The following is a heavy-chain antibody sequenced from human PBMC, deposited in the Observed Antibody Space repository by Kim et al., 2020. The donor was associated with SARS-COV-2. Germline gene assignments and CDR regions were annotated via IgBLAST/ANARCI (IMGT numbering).Heavy chain of an antibody. CDR1: GYTFTTFA. CDR2: VNGGNGNT. Sequence: ASVKVSCKASGYTFTTFALYWVRRAPGQRLEWMGWVNGGNGNTRYSQKFQGRVSITRDTSATTAYMELSGLVSEDMAVYYCAREAVAGSFDYWGQGTLVTVSS. D-gene: IGHD6-19*01. CDR3: AREAVAGSFDY. J-gene: IGHJ4*02. V-gene: IGHV1-3*01.